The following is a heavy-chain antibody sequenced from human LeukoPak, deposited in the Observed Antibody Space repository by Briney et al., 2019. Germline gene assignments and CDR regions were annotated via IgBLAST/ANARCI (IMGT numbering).Heavy chain of an antibody. V-gene: IGHV4-34*01. CDR2: INHSGST. D-gene: IGHD2-15*01. CDR1: GGSFSGYY. J-gene: IGHJ4*02. CDR3: ARGVVVASSFDY. Sequence: SETLSLTCAVYGGSFSGYYWSWIRQPPGKGLEWIGEINHSGSTNYNPALKSRVTISVDTSKNQFSLKLRSVTAADTAVYYCARGVVVASSFDYWGQASLVTVSS.